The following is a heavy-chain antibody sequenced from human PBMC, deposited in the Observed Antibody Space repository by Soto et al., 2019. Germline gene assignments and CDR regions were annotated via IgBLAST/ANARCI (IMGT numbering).Heavy chain of an antibody. CDR3: ARLVGATPIDS. D-gene: IGHD1-26*01. CDR1: GGSXSRYY. V-gene: IGHV4-39*01. J-gene: IGHJ4*02. Sequence: SEXLSLTCXVSGGSXSRYYWGXXRQPPGKGLDCFGRIYSRGPTYYTLPPKSRVPISVGTAKTQVSLTRPSVTGADTGVDSGARLVGATPIDSWGQGTLVTVSS. CDR2: IYSRGPT.